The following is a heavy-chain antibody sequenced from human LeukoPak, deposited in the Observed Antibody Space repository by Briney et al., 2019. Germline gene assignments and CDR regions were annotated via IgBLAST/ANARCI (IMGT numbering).Heavy chain of an antibody. J-gene: IGHJ6*03. CDR3: ARGNYDFWSGYFQSYYYYYYMDV. CDR1: GVTGSSNY. Sequence: GGSLRLSCAASGVTGSSNYMSWVRQAPGKGLEWVSVIYSGGSTYYADSVKGRFTISRDNSKNTLYLQMNSLRAEDTAVYYCARGNYDFWSGYFQSYYYYYYMDVWGKGTTVTVSS. V-gene: IGHV3-53*01. D-gene: IGHD3-3*01. CDR2: IYSGGST.